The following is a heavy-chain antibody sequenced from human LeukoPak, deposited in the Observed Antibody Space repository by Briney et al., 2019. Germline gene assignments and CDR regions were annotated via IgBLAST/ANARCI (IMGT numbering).Heavy chain of an antibody. Sequence: QPGGSLRLSCAASGFTFSSYEMDWVRQAPGKGLEWVSYISSSGSTIYYADSVKGRFTISRDNAKNSLYLQMNSLRAEDTAVYYCARASHTAMGFDYWGQGTLSPSPQ. CDR1: GFTFSSYE. D-gene: IGHD5-18*01. CDR2: ISSSGSTI. V-gene: IGHV3-48*03. CDR3: ARASHTAMGFDY. J-gene: IGHJ4*02.